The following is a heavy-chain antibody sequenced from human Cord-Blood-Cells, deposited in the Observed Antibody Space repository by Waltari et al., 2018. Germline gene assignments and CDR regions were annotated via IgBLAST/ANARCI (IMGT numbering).Heavy chain of an antibody. J-gene: IGHJ4*02. D-gene: IGHD7-27*01. V-gene: IGHV4-34*01. CDR1: GGSFSGYY. Sequence: QVQLQQWGAGLLKPSETLSLTCAVYGGSFSGYYWSWIRQPPGKGLEWIGEINHSGSTNYTPSLKSRVTISVDPSKHQFSLKLSSVTAADTAVYYCARAPLTGYYFDYWGQGTLVTVSS. CDR3: ARAPLTGYYFDY. CDR2: INHSGST.